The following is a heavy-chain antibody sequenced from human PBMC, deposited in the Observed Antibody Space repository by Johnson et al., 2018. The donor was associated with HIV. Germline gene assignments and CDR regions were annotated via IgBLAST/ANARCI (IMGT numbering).Heavy chain of an antibody. CDR3: ARAAYYDDTNGYYVAFEI. Sequence: EKLVESGGGLVQPGESLRLSCAASGFTFSSYWMNWVRQAPGKGLEWVANIKQDGSERKYVDSVKGRFTISRDNAKNSLYLQMNSLRAEDTAVYYCARAAYYDDTNGYYVAFEIWGEGTMGTVSS. CDR1: GFTFSSYW. CDR2: IKQDGSER. V-gene: IGHV3-7*05. D-gene: IGHD3-22*01. J-gene: IGHJ3*02.